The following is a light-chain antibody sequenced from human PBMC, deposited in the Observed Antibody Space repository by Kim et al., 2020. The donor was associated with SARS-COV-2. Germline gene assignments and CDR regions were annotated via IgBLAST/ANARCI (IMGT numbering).Light chain of an antibody. CDR3: QSYDSSLSGRV. Sequence: RVTNSRTGSSSNIGAGYDVHWYQQLPGTAPKLLPYCNSNRPSGVPDRFSGSKSGTSASLAITGLQAEDEADYYCQSYDSSLSGRVFGGGTQLTVL. CDR1: SSNIGAGYD. J-gene: IGLJ3*02. V-gene: IGLV1-40*01. CDR2: CNS.